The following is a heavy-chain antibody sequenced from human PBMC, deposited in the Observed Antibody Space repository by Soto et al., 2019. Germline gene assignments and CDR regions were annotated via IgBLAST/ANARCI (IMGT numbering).Heavy chain of an antibody. V-gene: IGHV4-31*03. D-gene: IGHD3-3*01. Sequence: QVQLQESGPGLEKPSQTLSLTCTVSGGSISSGGHYWSWIRQHPGKGLEWIGYIYYSGSTYYNPSLKSRVTISVDTSKNQFSLKLSSVTAADTAVYYCVRGIGGYFHYWGQGSLVTVSS. CDR1: GGSISSGGHY. CDR3: VRGIGGYFHY. CDR2: IYYSGST. J-gene: IGHJ4*02.